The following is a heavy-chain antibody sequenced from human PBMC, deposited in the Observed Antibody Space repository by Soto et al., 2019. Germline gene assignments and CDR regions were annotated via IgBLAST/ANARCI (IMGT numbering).Heavy chain of an antibody. CDR1: GGSVSSGSYY. CDR3: ASTSPYGSGSYYAGAYYYYGMDV. J-gene: IGHJ6*04. Sequence: PSETLSLTCTVSGGSVSSGSYYWSWIRQPPGKGLEWIGYIYYSGSTNYNPSLKSRVTISVDTSKNQFSLKLSSVTAADTAVYYCASTSPYGSGSYYAGAYYYYGMDVWGKGTTVTVS. D-gene: IGHD3-10*01. V-gene: IGHV4-61*01. CDR2: IYYSGST.